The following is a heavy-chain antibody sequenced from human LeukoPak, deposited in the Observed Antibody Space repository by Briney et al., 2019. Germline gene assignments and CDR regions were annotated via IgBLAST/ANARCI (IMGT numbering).Heavy chain of an antibody. J-gene: IGHJ6*03. D-gene: IGHD2-21*01. CDR1: GYTFTGYY. Sequence: ASVRVSCKPSGYTFTGYYIHWVRQAPGQGLEWMGWINPNSGDTNYAQNFHGRITMTRDTSITTAYMELSSPRSDDTAVYYCGRGVRDYGGFQLYYSYYYMDVWGKGTTVTVSS. CDR3: GRGVRDYGGFQLYYSYYYMDV. CDR2: INPNSGDT. V-gene: IGHV1-2*02.